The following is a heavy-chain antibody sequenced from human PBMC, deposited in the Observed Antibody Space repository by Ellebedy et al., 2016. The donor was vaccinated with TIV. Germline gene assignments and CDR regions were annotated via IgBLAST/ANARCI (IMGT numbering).Heavy chain of an antibody. CDR1: GFTFSSYA. D-gene: IGHD3-22*01. Sequence: GGSLRLSCAASGFTFSSYAMHWVRQAPGKGLEWVAAIAYDGSNKYYADSVKGRFTISRDNSKNTMYRQMNSLRGEDTAVYYCAREDHTDYYDSSGYYIDYWGQGTLVTVSS. CDR3: AREDHTDYYDSSGYYIDY. J-gene: IGHJ4*02. V-gene: IGHV3-30-3*01. CDR2: IAYDGSNK.